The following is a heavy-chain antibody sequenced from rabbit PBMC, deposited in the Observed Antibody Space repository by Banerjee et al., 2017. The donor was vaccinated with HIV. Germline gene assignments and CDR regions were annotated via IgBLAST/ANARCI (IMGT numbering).Heavy chain of an antibody. J-gene: IGHJ4*01. CDR3: VRGSISGTDYNL. Sequence: QSLEESGGDLVKPGASLTLTCTASGFSFSSSYYMCWVRQAPGKGLEWIGYITYGGSASYAGGVNGLSPFSRHNAQNTLYLQLNSLTAADTATYFCVRGSISGTDYNLWGPGTLVTVS. D-gene: IGHD1-1*01. V-gene: IGHV1S40*01. CDR2: ITYGGSA. CDR1: GFSFSSSYY.